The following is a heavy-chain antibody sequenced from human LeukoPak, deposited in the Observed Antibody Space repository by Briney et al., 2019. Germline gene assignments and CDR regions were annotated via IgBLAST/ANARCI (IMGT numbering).Heavy chain of an antibody. V-gene: IGHV3-48*04. J-gene: IGHJ2*01. D-gene: IGHD1-14*01. Sequence: PGGSLRLSCAASGLSLSSNNIHWVRQAPGGGLEWLSYISAGSGTVFSADSVKGRFSISRDNARESQFLQMNSLRVDDTAVYYCTKDLGLRRMIWGRGTLVIVSS. CDR3: TKDLGLRRMI. CDR1: GLSLSSNN. CDR2: ISAGSGTV.